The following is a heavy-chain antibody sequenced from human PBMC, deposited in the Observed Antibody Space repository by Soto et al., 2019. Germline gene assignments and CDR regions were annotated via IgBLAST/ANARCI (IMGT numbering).Heavy chain of an antibody. D-gene: IGHD2-2*01. CDR2: IIPITATA. Sequence: QVQLVQSGAEVKKPGSSVKVSCKASGGTFGSYAISWVRQAPGQGLEWMGGIIPITATANYAQKFQGRVTITAGESTSTASMQLSSLRSEDTAVYYCARSQGSSTSLEIYYYYYSGMDVWGQGTTVTVSS. CDR1: GGTFGSYA. V-gene: IGHV1-69*01. CDR3: ARSQGSSTSLEIYYYYYSGMDV. J-gene: IGHJ6*02.